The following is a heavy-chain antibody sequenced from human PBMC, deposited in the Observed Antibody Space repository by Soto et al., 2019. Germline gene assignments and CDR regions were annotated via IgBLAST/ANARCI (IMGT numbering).Heavy chain of an antibody. J-gene: IGHJ6*02. V-gene: IGHV1-2*04. Sequence: QVQLVQSGAEVKKPGASVKVSCKASGYTFTGYYMHWVRQAPGQGLEWMGWINPNSGGTNYAQKFQGWVTMTRDTSISTAYMELSRLRSDDTAVYYCARDQAPWGWSGYYTGGIDYGMDVWGQGTTVTVSS. CDR3: ARDQAPWGWSGYYTGGIDYGMDV. D-gene: IGHD3-3*01. CDR2: INPNSGGT. CDR1: GYTFTGYY.